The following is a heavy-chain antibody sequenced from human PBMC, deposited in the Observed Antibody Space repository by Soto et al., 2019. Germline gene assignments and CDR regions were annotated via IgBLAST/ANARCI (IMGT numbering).Heavy chain of an antibody. CDR3: ARSGGIAH. Sequence: EVQMAESGGGLVQPGGSLRLSCATSGFIFNNYWMHWVRQVPGKGLMWVSRIQSDGSSIDYADSVKGRFTISRDNAKNTVYLQMNSLRVEDTAVYYCARSGGIAHWGQGTLVTVSS. CDR2: IQSDGSSI. D-gene: IGHD2-21*01. J-gene: IGHJ4*02. V-gene: IGHV3-74*01. CDR1: GFIFNNYW.